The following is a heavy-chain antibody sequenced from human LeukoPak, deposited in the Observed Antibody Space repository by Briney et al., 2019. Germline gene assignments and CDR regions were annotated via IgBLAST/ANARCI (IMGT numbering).Heavy chain of an antibody. Sequence: SVKVSCKASGYSFTCYYMHRVRQAPGQGLEWTGTINPSGDSTSYAQKFQGRVTMTRDTSTSTVYMKLSSLRSEDTAVYYCARFRTGRAFDIWGQGTMVTVSS. CDR2: INPSGDST. J-gene: IGHJ3*02. D-gene: IGHD3/OR15-3a*01. CDR3: ARFRTGRAFDI. V-gene: IGHV1-46*01. CDR1: GYSFTCYY.